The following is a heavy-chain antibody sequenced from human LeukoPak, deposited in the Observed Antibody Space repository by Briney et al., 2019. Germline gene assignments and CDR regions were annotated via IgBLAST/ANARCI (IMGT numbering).Heavy chain of an antibody. D-gene: IGHD1-26*01. J-gene: IGHJ3*02. CDR2: ISDSGGYT. CDR1: GLTFRTYA. Sequence: GGSLRLSCAASGLTFRTYAMSWVRQAPGKGLEGVSSISDSGGYTFYADSVKGRFTISRDNSRNTLYLQMNSLRAEDTAVYYCAKANGGSYYGSVFDIWGQGTKVTVSS. V-gene: IGHV3-23*01. CDR3: AKANGGSYYGSVFDI.